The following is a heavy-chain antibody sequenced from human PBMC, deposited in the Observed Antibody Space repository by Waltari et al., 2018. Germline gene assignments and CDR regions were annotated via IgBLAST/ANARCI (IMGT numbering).Heavy chain of an antibody. CDR3: ARYRRRVDHDSTGLDYMDF. Sequence: ELQLVESGGGLVNQGESLRLSCAASGCGLNNYGVNWVRQAPGHGLEWVSSISSGSNYRYYSDSLKCRFTISRDTAKNSLYLQMNSLRAEATAVYFCARYRRRVDHDSTGLDYMDFWGKGTTVTISS. CDR2: ISSGSNYR. CDR1: GCGLNNYG. D-gene: IGHD3-22*01. J-gene: IGHJ6*03. V-gene: IGHV3-21*01.